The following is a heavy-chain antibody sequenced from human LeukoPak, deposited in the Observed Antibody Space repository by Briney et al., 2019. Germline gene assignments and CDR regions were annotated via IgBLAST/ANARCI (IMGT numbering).Heavy chain of an antibody. V-gene: IGHV3-9*01. CDR2: ISWNSGSI. D-gene: IGHD4-23*01. CDR3: AKDIYYGGNSFDY. Sequence: GGSLRLSCAASGFTFDDYAMHWVRQAPGKGLEWVSGISWNSGSIGYADSVKGRFTISGDNAKNSLYLQMNNLRAEDTALYYCAKDIYYGGNSFDYWGQGTLVTVSS. J-gene: IGHJ4*02. CDR1: GFTFDDYA.